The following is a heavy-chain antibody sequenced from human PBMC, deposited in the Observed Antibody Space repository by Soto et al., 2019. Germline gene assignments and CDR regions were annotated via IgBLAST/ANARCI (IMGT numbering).Heavy chain of an antibody. V-gene: IGHV4-59*08. D-gene: IGHD6-13*01. CDR3: ARRDGSSWYGIDY. J-gene: IGHJ4*02. CDR2: IYYTGSN. CDR1: GGSMSNYY. Sequence: SETLSLTCTVSGGSMSNYYWSWIRQPPGKGLEWIGFIYYTGSNTYSPSLKSRVTISLDTSKNQFSLKLSSVTAADTAVYYCARRDGSSWYGIDYWGQGTLVTVSS.